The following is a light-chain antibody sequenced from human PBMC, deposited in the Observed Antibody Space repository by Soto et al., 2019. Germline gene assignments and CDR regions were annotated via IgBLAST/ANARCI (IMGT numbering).Light chain of an antibody. CDR2: GNS. V-gene: IGLV1-40*01. Sequence: SVLTQPPSVSGAPGQSVTISCTGSSSNIGAGYDVHWYQQLPGTAPKLLIYGNSNRPSGVPDRFSGSKSGTSASLAITGLQAEDEADYYCQSYDSSLSGSVF. CDR1: SSNIGAGYD. CDR3: QSYDSSLSGSV. J-gene: IGLJ2*01.